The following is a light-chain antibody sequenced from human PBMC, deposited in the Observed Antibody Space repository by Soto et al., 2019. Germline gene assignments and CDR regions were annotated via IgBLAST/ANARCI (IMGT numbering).Light chain of an antibody. V-gene: IGKV3-20*01. Sequence: EVVLTQSPGILSLSPGERATLSCRTSQTVSSSFLAWYQQKPGQAPRLLMFDASNRATDIPDRFSGGGSGTEFTLTISSLQSEDFAVYYCQQYNNWPRTFGQGTKVDIK. J-gene: IGKJ1*01. CDR3: QQYNNWPRT. CDR1: QTVSSSF. CDR2: DAS.